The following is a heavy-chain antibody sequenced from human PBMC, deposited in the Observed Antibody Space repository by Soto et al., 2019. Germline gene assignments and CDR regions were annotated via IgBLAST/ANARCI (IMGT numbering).Heavy chain of an antibody. V-gene: IGHV1-2*04. CDR1: GYTFTGYY. D-gene: IGHD3-22*01. CDR2: INPNSGGT. CDR3: ARTYYYDSSGYSHHNAFDI. Sequence: ASVKVSSKASGYTFTGYYMHWVRQAPGQGLEWMGWINPNSGGTNYAQKFQGWVTMTRDTSISTAYMELSRLRSDDTAVYYCARTYYYDSSGYSHHNAFDIWGQGTMVTV. J-gene: IGHJ3*02.